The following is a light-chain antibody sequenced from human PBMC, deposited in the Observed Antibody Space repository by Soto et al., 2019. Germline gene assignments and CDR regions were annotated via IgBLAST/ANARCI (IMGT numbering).Light chain of an antibody. Sequence: SLLTQPPSASGTPGQRVTLSCSGSSSNIGSKTVNWYQQLPGTVPKLLIYNSYQRPSGVPDRFSGSKSGTSASLAISGLQSEDEADYYCAAWDASLNGYVFGAGTKVTVL. CDR2: NSY. V-gene: IGLV1-44*01. CDR1: SSNIGSKT. J-gene: IGLJ1*01. CDR3: AAWDASLNGYV.